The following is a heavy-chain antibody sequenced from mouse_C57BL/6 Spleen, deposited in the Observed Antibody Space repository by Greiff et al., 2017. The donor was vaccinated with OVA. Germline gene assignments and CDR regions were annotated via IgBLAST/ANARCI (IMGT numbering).Heavy chain of an antibody. CDR2: IDPSDSYT. J-gene: IGHJ3*01. Sequence: QVQLQQPGAELVMPGASVKLSCKASGYTFTSYWMHWVKQRPGPGLEWIGEIDPSDSYTNYNQKFKGKSTLTVDKSSSTAYMQLSSLTSEDSAVYYCARGDVGFAYWGQGTLVTVSA. V-gene: IGHV1-69*01. CDR3: ARGDVGFAY. CDR1: GYTFTSYW.